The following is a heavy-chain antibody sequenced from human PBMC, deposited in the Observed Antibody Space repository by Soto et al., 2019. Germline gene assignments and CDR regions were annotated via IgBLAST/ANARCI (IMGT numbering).Heavy chain of an antibody. CDR1: GFTFSMFS. V-gene: IGHV3-64D*06. CDR3: VNKSYTVQITPT. Sequence: PGGSLRLSCSASGFTFSMFSMHWVRQAPGKGLEYVSGISSNGDSTYYADSVKGRFTISRDNSKNTLYLQMSSLRAVDTAVYYCVNKSYTVQITPTWGQGTLVTVSS. J-gene: IGHJ5*02. D-gene: IGHD2-2*02. CDR2: ISSNGDST.